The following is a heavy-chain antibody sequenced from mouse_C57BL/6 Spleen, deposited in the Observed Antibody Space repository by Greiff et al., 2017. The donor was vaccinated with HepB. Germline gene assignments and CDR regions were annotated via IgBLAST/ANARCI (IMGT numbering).Heavy chain of an antibody. V-gene: IGHV1-76*01. J-gene: IGHJ2*01. CDR2: IYPGSGNT. Sequence: VKLMESGAELVRPGASVKLSCKASGYTFTDYYINWVKQRPGQGLEWIARIYPGSGNTYYNEKFKGKATLTAEKSSSTAYMQLSSLTSEESAVYFCARSGGLGGYFDYWGQGTTLTVSS. D-gene: IGHD4-1*01. CDR1: GYTFTDYY. CDR3: ARSGGLGGYFDY.